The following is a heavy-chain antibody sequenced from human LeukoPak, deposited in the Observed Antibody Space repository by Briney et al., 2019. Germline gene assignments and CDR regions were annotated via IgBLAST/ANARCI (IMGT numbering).Heavy chain of an antibody. Sequence: SETLSLTCTVSGGSISSYYWGWIRQPPGKGLEWIGSIYHSGSTYYNPSLKSRVTISVDTSKNQFSLKLSSVTAADTAVYYCARVSDMTNFDYWGQGTLVTVSS. J-gene: IGHJ4*02. CDR2: IYHSGST. CDR3: ARVSDMTNFDY. CDR1: GGSISSYY. D-gene: IGHD2-15*01. V-gene: IGHV4-38-2*02.